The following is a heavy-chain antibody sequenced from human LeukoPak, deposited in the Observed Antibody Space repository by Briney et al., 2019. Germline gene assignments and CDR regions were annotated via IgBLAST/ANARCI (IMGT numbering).Heavy chain of an antibody. CDR1: GGSISSYY. CDR2: IYHSGST. J-gene: IGHJ4*02. CDR3: ARVSGYDWESFYDY. V-gene: IGHV4-59*12. D-gene: IGHD5-12*01. Sequence: SETLSLTCTVSGGSISSYYWSWIRQPPGKGLEWIGSIYHSGSTYYNPSLKSRVTISVDTSKNQFSLKLSSVTAADTAVYYCARVSGYDWESFYDYWGQGTLVTVSS.